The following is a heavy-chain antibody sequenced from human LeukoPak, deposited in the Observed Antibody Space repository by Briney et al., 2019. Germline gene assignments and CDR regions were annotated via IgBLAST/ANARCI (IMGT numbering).Heavy chain of an antibody. CDR3: ARDLETHCSSTSCYSLYFDY. V-gene: IGHV1-69*04. CDR1: GGTFSSYA. J-gene: IGHJ4*02. CDR2: IIPIFGIA. Sequence: ASGKVSCKASGGTFSSYAISWVRQAPGQGLEWMGRIIPIFGIANYAQKFQGRVTITADKSTSTAYMELSSLRSEDTAVYYCARDLETHCSSTSCYSLYFDYWGQGTLVTVSS. D-gene: IGHD2-2*01.